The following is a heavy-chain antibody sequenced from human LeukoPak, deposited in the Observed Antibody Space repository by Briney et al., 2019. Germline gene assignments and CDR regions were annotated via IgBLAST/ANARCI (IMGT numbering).Heavy chain of an antibody. CDR2: ISGNGERT. CDR1: GFTFSSYA. J-gene: IGHJ6*02. Sequence: GGSLRLSCAASGFTFSSYAMSWVRQAPGKGLEWVSAISGNGERTYYADSEKGRLTISRDNSKNTLYLQMNSLRADDTAVYYCAKGMGATIVYYYYAMDVWDQGTTVTVSS. CDR3: AKGMGATIVYYYYAMDV. D-gene: IGHD1-26*01. V-gene: IGHV3-23*01.